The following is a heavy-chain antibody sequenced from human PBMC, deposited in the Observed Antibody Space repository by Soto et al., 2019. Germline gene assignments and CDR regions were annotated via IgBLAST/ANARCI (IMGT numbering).Heavy chain of an antibody. J-gene: IGHJ4*02. CDR2: ISSSSSFT. D-gene: IGHD2-2*01. CDR1: GFAFSSYS. V-gene: IGHV3-21*01. Sequence: GGSLRLSCAASGFAFSSYSLNWVRQAPGKGLEWVSSISSSSSFTYYADSVKGRFTISRDNAKNSLYLQMNSLRAEDTAVYFCATALLWPHYFDYWGQGTLVTVSS. CDR3: ATALLWPHYFDY.